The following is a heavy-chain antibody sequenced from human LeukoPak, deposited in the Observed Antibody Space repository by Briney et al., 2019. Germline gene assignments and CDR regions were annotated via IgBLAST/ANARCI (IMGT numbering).Heavy chain of an antibody. CDR2: ISGSGDYT. CDR3: AKGAFERFGEPSDY. V-gene: IGHV3-23*01. Sequence: PGGPLRLSCAASGFTFSSCAMTWVRQAPGKGLEWVSCISGSGDYTYYADSVKGRFTISRGNSKNTVYLQMNNLRVEDTALYYCAKGAFERFGEPSDYWGQGTLVSVSS. J-gene: IGHJ4*02. D-gene: IGHD3-10*01. CDR1: GFTFSSCA.